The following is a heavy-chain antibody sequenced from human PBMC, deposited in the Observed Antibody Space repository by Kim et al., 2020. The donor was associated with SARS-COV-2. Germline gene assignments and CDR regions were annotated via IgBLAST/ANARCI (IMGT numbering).Heavy chain of an antibody. CDR3: ARARFNRWVRGADVHNWFDP. J-gene: IGHJ5*02. CDR1: GGSFSGYY. D-gene: IGHD3-10*01. CDR2: INHSGST. V-gene: IGHV4-34*01. Sequence: SETLSLTCAVYGGSFSGYYWSWIRQPPGKGLEWIGEINHSGSTNYNPSLKSRVTISVDTSKNQFSLKLSSVTAADTAVYYCARARFNRWVRGADVHNWFDPWGQGTLVSVSS.